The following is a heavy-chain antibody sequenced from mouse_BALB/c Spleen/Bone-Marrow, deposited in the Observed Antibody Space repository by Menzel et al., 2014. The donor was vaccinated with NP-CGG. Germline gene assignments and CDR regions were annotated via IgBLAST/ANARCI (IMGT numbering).Heavy chain of an antibody. Sequence: QIQLQQSGAEVGKPGASVKLSCKSSGYTFTNYWIQWVKQRPGQGLGWIGEIFPGTDTSYYNEKFKDKATLTVDTSSSTAYIQLSNLTAEDSAVYFCSRNYDYDEGAWFTYWDQATLVTVSA. CDR3: SRNYDYDEGAWFTY. D-gene: IGHD2-4*01. CDR2: IFPGTDTS. V-gene: IGHV1S132*01. J-gene: IGHJ3*01. CDR1: GYTFTNYW.